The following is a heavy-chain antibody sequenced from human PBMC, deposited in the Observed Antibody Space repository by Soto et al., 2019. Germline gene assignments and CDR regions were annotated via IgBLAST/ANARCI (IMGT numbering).Heavy chain of an antibody. Sequence: GGSLRLSCAASGFTFSSYAMSWVRQAPGKGLEWVSAISGSGGSTYYADSVKGRFTISRDNSKNTLYLQMSSLRSEDTAVYYCVTEPVNYYDSSGYYSRYFDYWGQGTLVTVSS. J-gene: IGHJ4*02. CDR2: ISGSGGST. CDR3: VTEPVNYYDSSGYYSRYFDY. CDR1: GFTFSSYA. D-gene: IGHD3-22*01. V-gene: IGHV3-23*01.